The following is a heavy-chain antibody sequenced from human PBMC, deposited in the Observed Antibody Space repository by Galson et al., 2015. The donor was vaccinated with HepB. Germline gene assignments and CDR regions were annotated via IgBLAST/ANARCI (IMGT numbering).Heavy chain of an antibody. Sequence: ETLSLTCAVYGGSFSGYYWSWIRQPPGKGLEWIGETNHSGSTNYNPSLKSRVTILVDKSQNQFSLKLRSVTAADTAVYYCVERAVAGPLSWFDPWGQGTLVTVSS. J-gene: IGHJ5*02. CDR3: VERAVAGPLSWFDP. CDR2: TNHSGST. V-gene: IGHV4-34*01. CDR1: GGSFSGYY. D-gene: IGHD6-19*01.